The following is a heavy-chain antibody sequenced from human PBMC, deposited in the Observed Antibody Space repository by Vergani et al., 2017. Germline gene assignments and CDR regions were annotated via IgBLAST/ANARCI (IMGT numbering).Heavy chain of an antibody. CDR1: TNSISSRSHY. CDR2: VYQSGNT. J-gene: IGHJ4*02. V-gene: IGHV4-39*01. D-gene: IGHD5-18*01. CDR3: ARQSAMIISQGHWYY. Sequence: QLQLQESGPGLVRPAETLSLTCTVSTNSISSRSHYWGWIRQSPGRGLEWIGSVYQSGNTFYNPSFKSRVTISVDTSNDQFSLRLASMAAADTAVYFCARQSAMIISQGHWYYCGQEVLVIVAS.